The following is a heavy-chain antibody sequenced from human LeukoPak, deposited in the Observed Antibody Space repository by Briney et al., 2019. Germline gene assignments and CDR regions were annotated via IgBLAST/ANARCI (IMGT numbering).Heavy chain of an antibody. CDR1: GGSISSGDYY. D-gene: IGHD3-22*01. J-gene: IGHJ5*02. Sequence: SETLSLTCTVSGGSISSGDYYWSWIRQPPGKGLEWIGYMYYSGSTYYNPSLKSRVTMSADTSKNQLSLKLSSVTAADTAVYYCARPYYYDSRIDPWGQGILVTASS. V-gene: IGHV4-30-4*01. CDR2: MYYSGST. CDR3: ARPYYYDSRIDP.